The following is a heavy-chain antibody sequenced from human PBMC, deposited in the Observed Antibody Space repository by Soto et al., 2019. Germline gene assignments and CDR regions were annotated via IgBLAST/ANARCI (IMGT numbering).Heavy chain of an antibody. V-gene: IGHV4-4*02. J-gene: IGHJ4*02. Sequence: WGSLTLSCVVSGVTISSRTRSWGGRATAQGVEEDIAAIFNDGAANYYPSFGRRVAISVDTSKNQLYLKLTSVTAGDTAIYFCARRSYDSCLNYRNFDLWGQGARVTVSS. CDR1: GVTISSRTR. CDR2: IFNDGAA. D-gene: IGHD3-10*01. CDR3: ARRSYDSCLNYRNFDL.